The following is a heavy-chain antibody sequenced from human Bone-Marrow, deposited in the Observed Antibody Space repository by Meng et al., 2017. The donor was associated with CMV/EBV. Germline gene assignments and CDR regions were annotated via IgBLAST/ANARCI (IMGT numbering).Heavy chain of an antibody. D-gene: IGHD6-19*01. J-gene: IGHJ4*02. CDR1: GFTFSSYW. CDR2: IRYDGSNK. V-gene: IGHV3-30*02. Sequence: GESLKISCAASGFTFSSYWMHWVRQAPGKGLEWVAFIRYDGSNKYYVDSVKGRFTISRDNSKNTLYLQMNSLRPEDTAMYYCAKSRSPPKKVVAGPLDYWGQGTLVTVSS. CDR3: AKSRSPPKKVVAGPLDY.